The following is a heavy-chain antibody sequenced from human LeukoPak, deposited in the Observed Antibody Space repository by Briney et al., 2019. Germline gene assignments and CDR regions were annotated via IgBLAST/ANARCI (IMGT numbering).Heavy chain of an antibody. Sequence: PSQTLSLTCTVSGGSISSGDYYWHWIHQPPGKGLEWIGYIYYSGSTYYNPSLKSRVTISVDTSKSQFSLKLSSATAADTAVYYCARLRGYYFDYWGQGTLVTVSS. CDR3: ARLRGYYFDY. CDR2: IYYSGST. D-gene: IGHD3-16*01. V-gene: IGHV4-30-4*08. CDR1: GGSISSGDYY. J-gene: IGHJ4*02.